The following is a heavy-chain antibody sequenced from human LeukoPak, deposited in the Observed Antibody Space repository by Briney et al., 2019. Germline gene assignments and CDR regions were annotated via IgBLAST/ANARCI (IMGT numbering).Heavy chain of an antibody. CDR2: IIPILGIA. D-gene: IGHD3-16*01. CDR3: AREGVGDSDDAFDI. Sequence: SVKVSCKASGGTFSSYAISWVRQAPGQGLEWMGRIIPILGIANYAQKFQGRVTITADKSTSTAYMELSSLRSEDTAVYYCAREGVGDSDDAFDIWGQGTMVTVSS. CDR1: GGTFSSYA. V-gene: IGHV1-69*04. J-gene: IGHJ3*02.